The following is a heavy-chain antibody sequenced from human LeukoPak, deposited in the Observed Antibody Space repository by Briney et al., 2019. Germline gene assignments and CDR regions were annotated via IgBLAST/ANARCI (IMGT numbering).Heavy chain of an antibody. Sequence: SQTLSLTCTVSGGSISSGGYYWSWIRQPPGKGLEWIGYIYHSGSTYYNPSLKSRVTISVDRSKNQFSLKLSSVTAADTAVYYCAREGPKLRYFDWLARGKYYFDYWGQGTLVTVSS. CDR3: AREGPKLRYFDWLARGKYYFDY. V-gene: IGHV4-30-2*01. J-gene: IGHJ4*02. CDR1: GGSISSGGYY. CDR2: IYHSGST. D-gene: IGHD3-9*01.